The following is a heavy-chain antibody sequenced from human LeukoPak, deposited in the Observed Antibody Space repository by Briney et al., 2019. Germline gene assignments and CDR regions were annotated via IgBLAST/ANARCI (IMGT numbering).Heavy chain of an antibody. CDR1: GFTFSSYS. V-gene: IGHV3-21*01. D-gene: IGHD3-3*01. Sequence: GGSLRLSCAASGFTFSSYSMNWVRQAPGKGLEWVSSISSSSSYIYYAHSVKGRFTISRDNAKNSLYLQMNSLRAEDTAVYYCANNYYDFWSGYCAYWGQGTLVTVSS. CDR3: ANNYYDFWSGYCAY. J-gene: IGHJ4*02. CDR2: ISSSSSYI.